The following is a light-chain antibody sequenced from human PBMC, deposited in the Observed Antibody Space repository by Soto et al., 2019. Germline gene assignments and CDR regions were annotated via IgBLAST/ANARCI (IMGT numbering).Light chain of an antibody. CDR1: QSVGTY. CDR2: GAS. CDR3: QQRSDWPPFT. Sequence: DTVLTQSPGTLSLSPGERATLSCRASQSVGTYLAWYQQKPGQAPRLLIYGASSRATGIPDRFSGSGSGTDFTLTISSLEPEDFAVYYCQQRSDWPPFTFGPGTKVDIK. J-gene: IGKJ3*01. V-gene: IGKV3-11*01.